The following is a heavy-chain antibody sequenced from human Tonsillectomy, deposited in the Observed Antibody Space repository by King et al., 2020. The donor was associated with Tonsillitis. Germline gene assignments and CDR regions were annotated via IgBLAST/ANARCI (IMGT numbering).Heavy chain of an antibody. V-gene: IGHV3-53*01. D-gene: IGHD2-15*01. CDR2: IYSGGNT. CDR1: GFTVSSNY. CDR3: ARDGPPLGYCSGGSCVRWFDP. J-gene: IGHJ5*02. Sequence: QLVQSGGGLIQPGGSLRLSCAASGFTVSSNYMSWVRQAPGKGLEWVSVIYSGGNTYYADSVKGRFTISRDNSKNTLYLQMNSLRAEGTAVYYCARDGPPLGYCSGGSCVRWFDPWGQGTLVTVSS.